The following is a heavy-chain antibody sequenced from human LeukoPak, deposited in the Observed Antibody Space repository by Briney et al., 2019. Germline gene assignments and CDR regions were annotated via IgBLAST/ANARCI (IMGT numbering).Heavy chain of an antibody. CDR2: IIPIFGTA. D-gene: IGHD3-22*01. Sequence: GASVKVSCKASGGTFSSYAISWVRQAPGQGLEWMGGIIPIFGTANYAQKFQGRVTITADESTSTAYMELSSLRSEDTAVYYCARGTLRDDYYDSSGYYRPDAFDIWGQGTMVTVSS. CDR3: ARGTLRDDYYDSSGYYRPDAFDI. CDR1: GGTFSSYA. J-gene: IGHJ3*02. V-gene: IGHV1-69*13.